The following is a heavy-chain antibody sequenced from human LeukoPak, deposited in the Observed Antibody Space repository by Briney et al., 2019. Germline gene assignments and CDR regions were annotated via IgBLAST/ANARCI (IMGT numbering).Heavy chain of an antibody. CDR3: ERTYSSSHYYFDY. J-gene: IGHJ4*02. D-gene: IGHD6-13*01. V-gene: IGHV5-51*01. Sequence: GESLKISCKGSGYSFTSYWIGWVRQMPGKGLEWMGIIDPVDSDTRYSPSFQGQVTFSADKSMSTAYLQWSSLTASDNAMYYCERTYSSSHYYFDYWGQGTLVTVSS. CDR2: IDPVDSDT. CDR1: GYSFTSYW.